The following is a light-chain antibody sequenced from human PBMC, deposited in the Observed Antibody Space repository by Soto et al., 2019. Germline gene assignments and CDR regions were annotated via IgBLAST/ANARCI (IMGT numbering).Light chain of an antibody. CDR3: SSFTASTTHV. CDR2: DVN. CDR1: SSDVGRYNY. J-gene: IGLJ1*01. Sequence: QSALTQPASVSGSPGQSITISCTGTSSDVGRYNYVSWYQQHPGKAPKLMIYDVNTRPSGVSNRFSGSKSGNTASLTISGLQAEDEADYYCSSFTASTTHVFGPGTKVTVL. V-gene: IGLV2-14*03.